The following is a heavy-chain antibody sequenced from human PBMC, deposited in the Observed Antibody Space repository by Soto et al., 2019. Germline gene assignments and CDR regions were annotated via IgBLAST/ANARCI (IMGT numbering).Heavy chain of an antibody. D-gene: IGHD2-2*01. CDR2: INPNSGGT. Sequence: QVQLVQSGAEVKKPGASVKVSCKASGYTFTGYYMHWVRQAPGQGLEWMGWINPNSGGTNYAQKFQGWVTMTRDTSISTAYMELSRLRSDDTAVYYCARDPRYCSSTSCYAYYYMDVWGKGTTVTVSS. CDR1: GYTFTGYY. V-gene: IGHV1-2*04. J-gene: IGHJ6*03. CDR3: ARDPRYCSSTSCYAYYYMDV.